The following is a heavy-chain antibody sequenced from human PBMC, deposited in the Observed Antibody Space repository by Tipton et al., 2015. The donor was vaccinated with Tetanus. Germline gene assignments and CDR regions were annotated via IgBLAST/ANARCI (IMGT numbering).Heavy chain of an antibody. D-gene: IGHD7-27*01. J-gene: IGHJ2*01. CDR1: GYNFNLYW. CDR2: IYPGDSDT. V-gene: IGHV5-51*01. Sequence: VQLVQSGTEAKKPGESLKISCQGSGYNFNLYWIAWVRQMPGKGLEWMGIIYPGDSDTTYSPSFQGQVTISADRSISTAYLQWSSLKASDTAVFFCARRLGPYTGDQIWHFDLWGRGTLVTVSS. CDR3: ARRLGPYTGDQIWHFDL.